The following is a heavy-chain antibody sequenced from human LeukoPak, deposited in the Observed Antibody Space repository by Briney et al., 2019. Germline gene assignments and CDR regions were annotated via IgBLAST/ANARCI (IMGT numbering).Heavy chain of an antibody. CDR2: IYHSGST. J-gene: IGHJ4*02. D-gene: IGHD4-17*01. CDR1: GYSITSDYY. V-gene: IGHV4-38-2*02. Sequence: ASETLSLTCTVSGYSITSDYYWGLIRQTPGKGMEWIGSIYHSGSTYYNPSLKSRVTISVDMSKNQFSLKLRYVTAADTAVYYCARSTVTNFFDYWGQGTLVTVSS. CDR3: ARSTVTNFFDY.